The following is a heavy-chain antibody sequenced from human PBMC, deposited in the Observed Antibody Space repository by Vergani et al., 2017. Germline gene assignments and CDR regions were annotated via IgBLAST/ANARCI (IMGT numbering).Heavy chain of an antibody. J-gene: IGHJ6*03. V-gene: IGHV4-34*01. CDR2: INHSGST. D-gene: IGHD3-3*01. CDR3: ARGYNRIFGVGNRYYMDV. Sequence: QVQLQQWGAGLLKPSETLSLTYAVYGGSFSGYYWSWIRQPPGKGLEWIGEINHSGSTNYNPSLKSRVTISVDTSKNQFSLKLSSVTAADTAVYYCARGYNRIFGVGNRYYMDVWGKGTTVTVSS. CDR1: GGSFSGYY.